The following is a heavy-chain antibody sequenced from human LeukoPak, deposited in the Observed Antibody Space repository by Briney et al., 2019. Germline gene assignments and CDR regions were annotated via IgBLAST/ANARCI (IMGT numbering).Heavy chain of an antibody. V-gene: IGHV3-23*01. CDR1: GFTFSSYG. CDR2: ISGSGGST. D-gene: IGHD1-26*01. CDR3: AKESSGSLSFDH. Sequence: GGSLRLSCAASGFTFSSYGMSWVRQAPGKGLEWVSAISGSGGSTYYADSVKGRFTISRDNSKNTLYLQMNSLRAEDAAVYYCAKESSGSLSFDHRGQGTLVTVSS. J-gene: IGHJ4*02.